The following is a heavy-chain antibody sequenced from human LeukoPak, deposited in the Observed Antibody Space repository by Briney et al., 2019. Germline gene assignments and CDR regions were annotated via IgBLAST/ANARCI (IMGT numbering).Heavy chain of an antibody. D-gene: IGHD3-22*01. CDR1: GFIFRNFG. CDR2: LSHNGSRE. V-gene: IGHV3-30*03. CDR3: ARSPEYYYDSSEFDY. J-gene: IGHJ4*02. Sequence: GGSLRLSCAACGFIFRNFGMHWVRQAPGKGLEWVAVLSHNGSREYYADSVKGRFTISRDNSKNTLYLQMNSLRAEDTAVYYCARSPEYYYDSSEFDYWGQGTLVTVSS.